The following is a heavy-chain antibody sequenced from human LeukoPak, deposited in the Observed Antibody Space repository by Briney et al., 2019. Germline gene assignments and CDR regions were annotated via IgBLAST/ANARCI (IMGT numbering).Heavy chain of an antibody. V-gene: IGHV3-30-3*01. CDR2: MSYDGSNK. CDR3: VITMIPDY. J-gene: IGHJ4*02. CDR1: GFTFGSYT. D-gene: IGHD3-22*01. Sequence: GGSLRLSCAASGFTFGSYTMHWVRQAPGKGLEWVALMSYDGSNKYYADSVKGRFTISRDNFRNTLYLQMNSLRAEDTAVYYCVITMIPDYWGQGTLVTVSS.